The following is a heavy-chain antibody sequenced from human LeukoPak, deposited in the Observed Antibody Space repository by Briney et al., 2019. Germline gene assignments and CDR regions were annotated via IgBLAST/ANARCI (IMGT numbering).Heavy chain of an antibody. V-gene: IGHV3-23*01. CDR1: GFTFSSYS. CDR3: AKTPGKNYDSSGYYYDLSEYYFDY. Sequence: GGSLRLSCAASGFTFSSYSMNWVRQAPGKGLEWVSAISGSGGSTYYADSVKGRFTISRDNSKNTLYLQMNSLRAEDTAVYYCAKTPGKNYDSSGYYYDLSEYYFDYWGQGTLVTVSS. CDR2: ISGSGGST. J-gene: IGHJ4*02. D-gene: IGHD3-22*01.